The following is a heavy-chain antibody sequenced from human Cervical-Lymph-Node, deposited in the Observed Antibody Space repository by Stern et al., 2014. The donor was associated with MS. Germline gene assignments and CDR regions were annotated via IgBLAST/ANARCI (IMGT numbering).Heavy chain of an antibody. Sequence: VQLVESGPGLVKPSETLSLTCTVSGGSLRTFSWSWIRQPPGRGLEWVGCVYYNGSITYNPSLKGRVTMSVDTSKSQLSLRLHSVTAADTAVYYCARHSVGVKEFDSWGQGTLVTVSS. CDR2: VYYNGSI. J-gene: IGHJ4*02. CDR3: ARHSVGVKEFDS. V-gene: IGHV4-59*01. CDR1: GGSLRTFS. D-gene: IGHD5/OR15-5a*01.